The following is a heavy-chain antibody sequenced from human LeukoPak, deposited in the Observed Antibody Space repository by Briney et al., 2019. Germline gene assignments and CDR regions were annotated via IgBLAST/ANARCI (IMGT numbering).Heavy chain of an antibody. D-gene: IGHD3-10*01. J-gene: IGHJ5*02. Sequence: ASVKVSCKASGGTFSSYAISWVRQAPGQGLEWMGRIIPILGIANYAQKFQVRVTITADKSTSTAYMELSSLRSEDTAVYYCARIGGRFTYYYGSGSYYNTSNWFDPWGQGTLVTVSS. CDR3: ARIGGRFTYYYGSGSYYNTSNWFDP. CDR1: GGTFSSYA. CDR2: IIPILGIA. V-gene: IGHV1-69*04.